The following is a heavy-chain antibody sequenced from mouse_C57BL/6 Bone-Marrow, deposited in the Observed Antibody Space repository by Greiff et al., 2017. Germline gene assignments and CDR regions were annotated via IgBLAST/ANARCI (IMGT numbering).Heavy chain of an antibody. D-gene: IGHD2-2*01. CDR1: GYTFTDYD. J-gene: IGHJ3*01. CDR3: TRRGYGYDGAGFAY. CDR2: IDPETGGT. Sequence: QVQLKESVAELVRPGASVTLSCKASGYTFTDYDMHWVKQTPVHGLEWIGAIDPETGGTAYNQKFKGKAILTADKSSSTAYMELRSLTSEDSAVYYCTRRGYGYDGAGFAYWGQGTLVTVSA. V-gene: IGHV1-15*01.